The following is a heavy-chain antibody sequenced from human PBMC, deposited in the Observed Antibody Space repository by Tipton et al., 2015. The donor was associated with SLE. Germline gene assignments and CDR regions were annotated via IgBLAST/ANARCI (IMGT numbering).Heavy chain of an antibody. CDR1: GGYISSGGYY. CDR2: IYYSGNT. D-gene: IGHD4/OR15-4a*01. V-gene: IGHV4-31*03. Sequence: TLSLTCTVSGGYISSGGYYWTWIRQLPGKGLEWIGYIYYSGNTYYNPSLKSRVTISADTSKNQCSLKLTSVTVADTAVYYCTRGGRGDGANPFDPWGQGTLVTVSS. J-gene: IGHJ5*02. CDR3: TRGGRGDGANPFDP.